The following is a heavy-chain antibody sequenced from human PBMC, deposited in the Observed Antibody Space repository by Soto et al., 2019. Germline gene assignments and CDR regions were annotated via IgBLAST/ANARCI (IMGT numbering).Heavy chain of an antibody. CDR1: GFNFSNAW. J-gene: IGHJ6*02. CDR3: TTEASPMTTVTILAGYGMDV. Sequence: TGGSLRLSCAASGFNFSNAWLSWVRQAPGKGLEWVGRIKSKTDGGTTDYAAPVKGRFTISRDDSKNTLYLQMNSLKTEDTAVYYCTTEASPMTTVTILAGYGMDVWGQGTTVTVSS. CDR2: IKSKTDGGTT. D-gene: IGHD4-17*01. V-gene: IGHV3-15*01.